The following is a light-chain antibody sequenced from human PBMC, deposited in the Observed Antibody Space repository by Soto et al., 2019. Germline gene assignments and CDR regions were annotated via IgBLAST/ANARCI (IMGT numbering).Light chain of an antibody. Sequence: DIQMTQSPATLSSSVGERFTITCRASQSISNRLAWFQQKPGKAPRLLIYEASRLESGVPSRISGSGSGTEFTLTISSLQPDDFATYYCQQYTNYPWTFGQGTKV. CDR3: QQYTNYPWT. CDR1: QSISNR. CDR2: EAS. J-gene: IGKJ1*01. V-gene: IGKV1-5*03.